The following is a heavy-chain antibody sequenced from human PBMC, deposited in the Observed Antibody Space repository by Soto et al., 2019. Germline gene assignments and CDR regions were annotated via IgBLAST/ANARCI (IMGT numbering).Heavy chain of an antibody. CDR2: ISAYNGNT. CDR3: ARVLAARPDYYYGMDV. D-gene: IGHD6-6*01. Sequence: QVQLVQSGAEVKKPGASVKVSCKASGYTFTSYGISWVRQAPGQGLEWMGWISAYNGNTNYAQKLQGIVTITEDESTSSAYMELSSLRSEDTAVYYCARVLAARPDYYYGMDVWCQGTTVTVSS. J-gene: IGHJ6*02. V-gene: IGHV1-18*01. CDR1: GYTFTSYG.